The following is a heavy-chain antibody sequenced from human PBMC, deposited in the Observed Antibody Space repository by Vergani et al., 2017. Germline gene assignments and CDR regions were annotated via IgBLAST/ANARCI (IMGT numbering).Heavy chain of an antibody. CDR2: IYWDDDK. Sequence: QITLKESGPTMVQTTQTLTLTCTFSGFSLSTSGVGVGWIRQPPGKALEWLALIYWDDDKRYSPSLKSRLTITKETSTNQVVLTMTNIDPVDTATYYCAHNGVYHLTAVLPFDYWGQGTLVTVSS. CDR1: GFSLSTSGVG. D-gene: IGHD4-17*01. V-gene: IGHV2-5*02. CDR3: AHNGVYHLTAVLPFDY. J-gene: IGHJ4*02.